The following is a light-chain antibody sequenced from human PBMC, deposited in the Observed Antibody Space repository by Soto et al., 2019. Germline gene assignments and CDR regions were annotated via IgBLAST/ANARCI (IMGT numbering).Light chain of an antibody. CDR1: QTVRNN. CDR3: QQYNNWPPT. V-gene: IGKV3-15*01. CDR2: GAS. Sequence: EVVLSQSPGTLSLSTGERATLSCRASQTVRNNYLAWYQQKPGQAPRLLIYGASTRATGIPARFSASGSGTEFTLTISSLQSEDFAVYYCQQYNNWPPTFGQGTKVDIK. J-gene: IGKJ1*01.